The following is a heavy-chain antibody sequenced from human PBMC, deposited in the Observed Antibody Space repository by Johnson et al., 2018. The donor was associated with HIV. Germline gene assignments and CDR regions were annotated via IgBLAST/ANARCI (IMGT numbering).Heavy chain of an antibody. V-gene: IGHV3-9*01. Sequence: VESGGGLVQPGRSLRLSCAASGFTFDDYAMHWVRQAPGKGLEWVSGISWNSGSIGYADSVKGRFTISRDNAKNSLYLQMNSLRAEDTALYYCAKGRRWAIFGVARSAFDIWGQGTMVTVSS. CDR2: ISWNSGSI. CDR1: GFTFDDYA. CDR3: AKGRRWAIFGVARSAFDI. D-gene: IGHD3-3*01. J-gene: IGHJ3*02.